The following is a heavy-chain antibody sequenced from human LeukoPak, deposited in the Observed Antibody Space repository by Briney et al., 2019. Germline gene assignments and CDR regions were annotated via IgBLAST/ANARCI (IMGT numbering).Heavy chain of an antibody. V-gene: IGHV1-2*02. Sequence: GASVKVSCTASGYTFTGYYMHWVRQAPGQGLEWMGWINPNSGGTNYAQKFQGRVTMTRDTSISTAYMELSRLRSDDTAVYYCARDMGVYYAAYYFDYWGQGTLVTVSS. J-gene: IGHJ4*02. CDR1: GYTFTGYY. CDR2: INPNSGGT. CDR3: ARDMGVYYAAYYFDY. D-gene: IGHD2-2*01.